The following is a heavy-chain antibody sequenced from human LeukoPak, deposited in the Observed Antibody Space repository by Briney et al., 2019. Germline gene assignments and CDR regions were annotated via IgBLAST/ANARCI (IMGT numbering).Heavy chain of an antibody. CDR1: GGSISSYY. J-gene: IGHJ4*02. V-gene: IGHV4-4*09. CDR2: IYTSGST. D-gene: IGHD3-22*01. CDR3: ASYYYDSSGYYMYFDY. Sequence: PSETLSLTCTVSGGSISSYYWSWIRQPPGKGLEWIGYIYTSGSTNYNPSLKSRVTISVDTSKNQFSLKLSSVTAADTAVYYCASYYYDSSGYYMYFDYWGQRTLVTVSS.